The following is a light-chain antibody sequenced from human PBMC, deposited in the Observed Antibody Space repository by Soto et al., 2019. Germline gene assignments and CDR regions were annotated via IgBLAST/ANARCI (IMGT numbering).Light chain of an antibody. Sequence: QSVLTQPPSLSAAPGQTVTISCSGGSSNIGNNYVSWYQQVAGTTPKLLIFDNNKRPSGIPDRFSGSKSGTSATLGIAGLQTGDAADYYCSTWESSLSAWLFGGGTQLTVL. CDR1: SSNIGNNY. V-gene: IGLV1-51*01. CDR2: DNN. CDR3: STWESSLSAWL. J-gene: IGLJ3*02.